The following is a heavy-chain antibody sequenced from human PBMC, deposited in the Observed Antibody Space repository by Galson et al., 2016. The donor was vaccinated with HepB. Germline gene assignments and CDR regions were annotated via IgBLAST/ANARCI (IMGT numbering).Heavy chain of an antibody. CDR2: INPTSPIP. CDR1: GYTFTSSY. D-gene: IGHD2/OR15-2a*01. CDR3: ARGDMEYGMDV. J-gene: IGHJ6*02. Sequence: SVKVSCKASGYTFTSSYIHWVRQAPGQGLEWMGVINPTSPIPSYAQKFLGRITMTRDTSTSTVYMELRSLRSDDTAVYYCARGDMEYGMDVWGQGTTVTVSS. V-gene: IGHV1-46*01.